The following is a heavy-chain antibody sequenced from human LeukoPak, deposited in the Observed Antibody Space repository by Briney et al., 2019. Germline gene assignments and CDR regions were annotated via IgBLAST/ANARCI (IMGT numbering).Heavy chain of an antibody. D-gene: IGHD1-14*01. CDR3: ARLLEVYVFDY. Sequence: SETLSLTCTVSGGPISSSSYYWGWIRQPPGEGLEWIGSIYYSGSTYYNPSLKSRVTISVDTSKNQFSLKLSSVTAADTAVYYCARLLEVYVFDYWGQGTLVTVSS. J-gene: IGHJ4*02. V-gene: IGHV4-39*01. CDR1: GGPISSSSYY. CDR2: IYYSGST.